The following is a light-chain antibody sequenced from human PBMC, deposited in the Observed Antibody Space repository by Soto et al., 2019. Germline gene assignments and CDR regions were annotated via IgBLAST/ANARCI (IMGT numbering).Light chain of an antibody. Sequence: EIVMTQSPATLSVSPGERATLSCRASQTVSSNLAWYQQRPGQAPRLLIYGASTRATDIPARFSGSWSETEFTLTISSLQSEDFAVYYCQHYSNWQTWTFGQGTRVDMK. CDR3: QHYSNWQTWT. CDR2: GAS. V-gene: IGKV3-15*01. J-gene: IGKJ1*01. CDR1: QTVSSN.